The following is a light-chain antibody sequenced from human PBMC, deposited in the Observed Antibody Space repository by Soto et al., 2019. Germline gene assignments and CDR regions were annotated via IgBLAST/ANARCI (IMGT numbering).Light chain of an antibody. CDR1: QSVSGW. J-gene: IGKJ1*01. CDR3: QQRLTGPWT. CDR2: EAS. Sequence: DIQMTQSPSALSASVGDTVTITCRASQSVSGWLAWYQQKPGKAPKLLIYEASERASGVPARFSGSGSGTDFTLTISSLEPEDFASYYCQQRLTGPWTFGQGTRVEI. V-gene: IGKV1-5*01.